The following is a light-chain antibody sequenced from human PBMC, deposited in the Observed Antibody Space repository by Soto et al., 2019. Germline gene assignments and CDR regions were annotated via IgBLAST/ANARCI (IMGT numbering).Light chain of an antibody. CDR1: QSISSY. CDR2: AAS. J-gene: IGKJ5*01. CDR3: QQGYSTPIT. Sequence: DIQMTQSPSYLSPSLGDRVAITCRASQSISSYLNWYQQKPGKAPKXLIYAASNLQSGVPSRFSGSGSGTDFAITISSLQPEDGETYDGQQGYSTPITFGQGTRREIK. V-gene: IGKV1-39*01.